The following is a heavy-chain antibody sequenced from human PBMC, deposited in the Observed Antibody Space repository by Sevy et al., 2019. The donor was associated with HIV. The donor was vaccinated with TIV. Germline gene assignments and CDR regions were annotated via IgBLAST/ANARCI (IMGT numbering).Heavy chain of an antibody. CDR2: ISAYNGNT. CDR1: GYTFTSYG. CDR3: ARDPDIMSYDRSWLDP. V-gene: IGHV1-18*04. D-gene: IGHD5-12*01. Sequence: ASVKVSCKASGYTFTSYGISWVRQAPGQGLEWMGWISAYNGNTNYAQKLQGRVTMTTDTSTSTAYMELRSLRSDDTAMYYCARDPDIMSYDRSWLDPWGQGTLVTVSS. J-gene: IGHJ5*02.